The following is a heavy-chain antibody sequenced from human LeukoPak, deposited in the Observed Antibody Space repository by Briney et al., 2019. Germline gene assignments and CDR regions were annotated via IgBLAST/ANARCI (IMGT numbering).Heavy chain of an antibody. CDR1: GYSISSGYY. Sequence: SGTLSLTCTVSGYSISSGYYWGWIRQPPGKGLEWIGSIYHSGSTYYNPSLKSRVTISVDTSKNQFSLKLSSVTAADTAVYYCARGRYDILTGYDYWGQGTLVTVSS. CDR2: IYHSGST. J-gene: IGHJ4*02. V-gene: IGHV4-38-2*02. D-gene: IGHD3-9*01. CDR3: ARGRYDILTGYDY.